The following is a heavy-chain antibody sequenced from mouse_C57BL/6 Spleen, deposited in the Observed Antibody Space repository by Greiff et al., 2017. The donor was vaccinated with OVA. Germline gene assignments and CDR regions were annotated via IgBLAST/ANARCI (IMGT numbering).Heavy chain of an antibody. CDR3: VRHEGDSPFAY. Sequence: EVKLVESGGGLVQPKGSLKLSCAASGFSFNTYAMNWVRQAPGKGLEWVARIRSKSNNYATYYADSVKDRFTISRDDSESMLYLQMNNLKTEDTAMYYCVRHEGDSPFAYWGQGTLVTVSA. V-gene: IGHV10-1*01. D-gene: IGHD2-12*01. CDR1: GFSFNTYA. CDR2: IRSKSNNYAT. J-gene: IGHJ3*01.